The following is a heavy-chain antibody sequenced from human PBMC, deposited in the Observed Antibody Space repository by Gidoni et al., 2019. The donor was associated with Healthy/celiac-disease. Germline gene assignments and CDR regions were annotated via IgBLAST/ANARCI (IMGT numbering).Heavy chain of an antibody. CDR2: IKSKTDGGTT. CDR1: GFTFSNAW. CDR3: MCRYSNYDYYYGMDV. J-gene: IGHJ6*02. V-gene: IGHV3-15*01. Sequence: EVQLVESGGGLVKPGGSLRLSCAASGFTFSNAWMSWVRQAPGKGLEWVGRIKSKTDGGTTDYAAPVKGRFTISRDDSKNTLYLQMNSLKTEDTAVYYCMCRYSNYDYYYGMDVWGQGTTVTVSS. D-gene: IGHD4-4*01.